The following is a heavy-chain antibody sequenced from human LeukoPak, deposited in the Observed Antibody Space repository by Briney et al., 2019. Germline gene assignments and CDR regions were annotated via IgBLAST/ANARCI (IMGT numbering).Heavy chain of an antibody. V-gene: IGHV3-23*01. Sequence: GGSLRLSCAASGFIFNNYGLVWVRQAPGKGLEWVSAISNDGGGTTYADFVKGRFSVSRGNSKNTLFLQMNSLRAEDTALYYCAKGSSGYFFDLWGQGTLVTVSS. J-gene: IGHJ4*02. CDR1: GFIFNNYG. D-gene: IGHD3-22*01. CDR2: ISNDGGGT. CDR3: AKGSSGYFFDL.